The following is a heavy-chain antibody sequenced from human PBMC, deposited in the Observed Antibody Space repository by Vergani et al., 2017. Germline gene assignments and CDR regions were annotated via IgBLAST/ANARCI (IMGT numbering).Heavy chain of an antibody. J-gene: IGHJ2*01. Sequence: VEAGGGLVQPGGSLRLSCTASGFTFQAFAFHWVRQVSGRGLEWVSGIDRNYGVKNGNSFEGRFSISRENAKTAVFLQMNNLRHEDTALYFYVKDNDYDADGPFDLWGRGTLVTVSS. CDR2: IDRNYGVK. V-gene: IGHV3-9*01. CDR1: GFTFQAFA. CDR3: VKDNDYDADGPFDL. D-gene: IGHD3-16*01.